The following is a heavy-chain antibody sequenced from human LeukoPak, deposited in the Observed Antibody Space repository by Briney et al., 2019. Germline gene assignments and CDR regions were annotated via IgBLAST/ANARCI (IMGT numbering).Heavy chain of an antibody. D-gene: IGHD2-21*02. CDR2: ISPNSGDT. CDR3: ARDQRVTEGYFDY. J-gene: IGHJ4*02. Sequence: ASVKVSCKASGYTFNGYYMHWVRQAPGQGLEWMGWISPNSGDTHYTQKFQGRVTMTRDTSTTTAYMEMSRLRSDDTAVYCCARDQRVTEGYFDYWGQGTLVTVSS. V-gene: IGHV1-2*02. CDR1: GYTFNGYY.